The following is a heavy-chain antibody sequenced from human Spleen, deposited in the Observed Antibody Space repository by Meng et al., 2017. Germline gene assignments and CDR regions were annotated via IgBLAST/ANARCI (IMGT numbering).Heavy chain of an antibody. J-gene: IGHJ5*02. Sequence: QVQLVESGGGVVQPGRYLRRSCAASGFTFSNSYMSWVRQTPGKGLEWVSYISGSGSDIEYADSVRGRFTISRDNAKNSLYLQMNSLRAEDTAVYYCARHSGRAGGDPWGQGTLVTVSS. CDR3: ARHSGRAGGDP. CDR1: GFTFSNSY. D-gene: IGHD6-25*01. V-gene: IGHV3-11*01. CDR2: ISGSGSDI.